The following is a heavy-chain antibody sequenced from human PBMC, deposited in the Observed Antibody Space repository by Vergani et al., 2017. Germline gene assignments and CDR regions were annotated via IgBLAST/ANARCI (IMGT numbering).Heavy chain of an antibody. D-gene: IGHD1-26*01. CDR1: GYTFTSYA. CDR2: INAGNGKP. Sequence: QVQLVQSGAAVKKPGASVKVSCKASGYTFTSYAMHWVRQAPGNRLAWVGWINAGNGKPKYSQKFQCRVTITRDTSASTAYMELSSLRSEDTAVYYCARDRVGATQGLFDYWGQGTLVTVSS. J-gene: IGHJ4*02. CDR3: ARDRVGATQGLFDY. V-gene: IGHV1-3*01.